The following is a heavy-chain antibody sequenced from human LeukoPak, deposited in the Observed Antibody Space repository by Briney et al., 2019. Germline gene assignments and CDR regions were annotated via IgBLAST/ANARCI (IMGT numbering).Heavy chain of an antibody. CDR2: INPNSGGT. CDR3: AREAALDCSSTSCYPEAVDY. CDR1: GYTFTGYY. V-gene: IGHV1-2*02. D-gene: IGHD2-2*01. Sequence: GASVKVSCKASGYTFTGYYMHWVRQAPGQGLEWMGWINPNSGGTNYAQKFQGRVTMTRDTSLSTAYMELSRLRSDDTAVYYCAREAALDCSSTSCYPEAVDYWGQGTLVTVSS. J-gene: IGHJ4*02.